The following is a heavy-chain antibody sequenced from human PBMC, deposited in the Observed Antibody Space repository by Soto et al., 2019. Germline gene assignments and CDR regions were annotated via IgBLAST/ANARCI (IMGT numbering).Heavy chain of an antibody. V-gene: IGHV3-30-3*01. CDR1: GFTFSSYA. Sequence: QVQLVESGGGVVQPGGSLRLSCAASGFTFSSYAMHWVRQSPGKGLEWVAVISYDGSKRHYADSVKGRFTISRDSAENTLYLQMNSLRAEDTAVYYCARDADIVVVIPATGGGALDIWGQVTMVNVAA. D-gene: IGHD2-15*01. J-gene: IGHJ3*02. CDR3: ARDADIVVVIPATGGGALDI. CDR2: ISYDGSKR.